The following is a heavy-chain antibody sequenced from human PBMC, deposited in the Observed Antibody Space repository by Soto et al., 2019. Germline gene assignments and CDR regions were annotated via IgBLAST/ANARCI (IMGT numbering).Heavy chain of an antibody. CDR1: GYTFTGYY. V-gene: IGHV1-2*04. CDR2: INPNSGGT. CDR3: ARGSSSWKPGECDY. D-gene: IGHD6-13*01. Sequence: GASVKVSCKASGYTFTGYYMHWVRQAPGQGLEWMGWINPNSGGTNYAQKFQGWVTMTRDTSISTAYMELSRLRSDDTAVYYCARGSSSWKPGECDYWGQGTLVTVSS. J-gene: IGHJ4*02.